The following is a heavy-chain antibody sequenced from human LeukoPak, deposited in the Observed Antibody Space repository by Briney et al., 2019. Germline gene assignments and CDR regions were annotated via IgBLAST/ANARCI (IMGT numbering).Heavy chain of an antibody. CDR3: ARLGSSSWPNFDY. D-gene: IGHD6-13*01. Sequence: PETLSLTCTVSGGSISSYYWSWIRQPPGKGLEWIGYIYYSGSTNYNPSLKSRVTISVDTSKNQFSLKLSSVTAADTAVYYCARLGSSSWPNFDYWGQGTLVTVSS. V-gene: IGHV4-59*01. CDR1: GGSISSYY. J-gene: IGHJ4*02. CDR2: IYYSGST.